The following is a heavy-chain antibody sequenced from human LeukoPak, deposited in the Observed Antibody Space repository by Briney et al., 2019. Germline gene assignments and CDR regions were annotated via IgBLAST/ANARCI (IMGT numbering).Heavy chain of an antibody. D-gene: IGHD2-21*02. CDR2: IGGSGANT. Sequence: GGSLRLSCAGSGFTFSSYAMTWVRQAPGKGLEYVSAIGGSGANTYYADSVKGRFTISRDNSKNTLYLQMNSLRAEDTAVYHCAKAKGLLFFDYWGQGTLVTVSS. CDR3: AKAKGLLFFDY. V-gene: IGHV3-23*01. CDR1: GFTFSSYA. J-gene: IGHJ4*02.